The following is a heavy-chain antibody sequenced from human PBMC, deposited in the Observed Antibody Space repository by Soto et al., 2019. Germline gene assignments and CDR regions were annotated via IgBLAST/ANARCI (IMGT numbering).Heavy chain of an antibody. V-gene: IGHV4-31*03. J-gene: IGHJ6*02. CDR2: IYYSGST. CDR1: GGSISSGGYY. CDR3: ARAEGMGYGMDV. D-gene: IGHD2-8*01. Sequence: SETLSLTCTVSGGSISSGGYYWSWIRQHPGKGLEWIGYIYYSGSTYYNPSHKSRVTISVDTSKNQFSLKLSSVTAADTAVYYCARAEGMGYGMDVWGQGTTVTVSS.